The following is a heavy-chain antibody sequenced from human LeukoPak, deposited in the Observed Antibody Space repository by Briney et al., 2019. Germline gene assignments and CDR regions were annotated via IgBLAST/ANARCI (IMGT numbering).Heavy chain of an antibody. Sequence: GGSLRLSCAASGFSLSGYWMHWVRQVPGKGLVWVSRINSDGSITTYADSVKGRFTISRDNAKNTLYLQMNSLRAEDTAVFYCARADYYGPGSYCHLEYRGQGIVVTVSS. CDR1: GFSLSGYW. D-gene: IGHD3-10*01. CDR3: ARADYYGPGSYCHLEY. V-gene: IGHV3-74*01. CDR2: INSDGSIT. J-gene: IGHJ4*02.